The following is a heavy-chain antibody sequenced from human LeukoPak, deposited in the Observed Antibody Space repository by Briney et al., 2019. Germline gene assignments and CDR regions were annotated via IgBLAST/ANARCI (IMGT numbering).Heavy chain of an antibody. D-gene: IGHD6-13*01. J-gene: IGHJ4*02. CDR2: IYYNGNA. Sequence: SETLSLTCTVSGGSIANYYWSWIRQPPGKGLEWIVYIYYNGNADYNPSLKSRVTISVDTSKNQFSLKLSSVTAADTAMYYCARVARAAGLDSWGQGTPVTVSS. CDR1: GGSIANYY. CDR3: ARVARAAGLDS. V-gene: IGHV4-59*01.